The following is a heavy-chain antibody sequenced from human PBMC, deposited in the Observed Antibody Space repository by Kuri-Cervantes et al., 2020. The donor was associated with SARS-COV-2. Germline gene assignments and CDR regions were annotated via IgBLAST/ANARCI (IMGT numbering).Heavy chain of an antibody. CDR3: AKVYYDFWSGYYNYYYYMDV. Sequence: GESLKISCAASGFTFSSYAMSWVRQAPGKGLEWVSAISGSGGSTYYADSVKGRFTISRDNSKNTLYLQVNSLSAEDTAVYYCAKVYYDFWSGYYNYYYYMDVWGKGTPVTVSS. J-gene: IGHJ6*03. CDR2: ISGSGGST. V-gene: IGHV3-23*01. D-gene: IGHD3-3*01. CDR1: GFTFSSYA.